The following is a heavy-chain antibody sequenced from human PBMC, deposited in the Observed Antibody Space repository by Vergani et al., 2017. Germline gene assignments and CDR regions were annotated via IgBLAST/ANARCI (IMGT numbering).Heavy chain of an antibody. CDR3: AVEIYDYGGSRDFDY. CDR1: GFNFGEYG. J-gene: IGHJ4*02. CDR2: IRSKTYGAPT. V-gene: IGHV3-49*04. D-gene: IGHD4-23*01. Sequence: EVQLVESGGDLVQPGRSLRLSCQTSGFNFGEYGVSWVRQAPGKGLEWIGFIRSKTYGAPTEYAASVRGRFTIARYDSKGIAYLQMSSLKKEDTAVYRCAVEIYDYGGSRDFDYWGQGTLVVVSS.